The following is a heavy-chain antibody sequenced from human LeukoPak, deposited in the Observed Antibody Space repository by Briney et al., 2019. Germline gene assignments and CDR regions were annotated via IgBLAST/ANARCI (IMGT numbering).Heavy chain of an antibody. Sequence: SETLSLTCNVSGVSISSNFWSWIRQPPGKGLECIGDVHSGGSTHYNPSLKSRVTISLDTSKNQFSLKLSSVTAADTAVYYCARGVGSSSHFDYWAREPWSPSPQ. CDR2: VHSGGST. V-gene: IGHV4-59*01. CDR1: GVSISSNF. D-gene: IGHD6-13*01. J-gene: IGHJ4*02. CDR3: ARGVGSSSHFDY.